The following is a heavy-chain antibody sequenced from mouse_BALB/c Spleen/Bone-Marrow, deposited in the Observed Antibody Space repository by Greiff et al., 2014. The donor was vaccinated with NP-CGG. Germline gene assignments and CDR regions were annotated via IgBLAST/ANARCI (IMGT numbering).Heavy chain of an antibody. J-gene: IGHJ4*01. CDR1: GYSVTSYYS. D-gene: IGHD4-1*01. V-gene: IGHV3-1*02. CDR2: IHYSGTT. Sequence: EVQLQESGPHLVKPSQSLSLTCTVTGYSVTSYYSWHWIRQFPGNKLEWMGYIHYSGTTVYNPSLKSRISITRDTSNNQFFLQLNSVTTEDTATYYCARFAGTPYTMDYWGQGTSVTVSS. CDR3: ARFAGTPYTMDY.